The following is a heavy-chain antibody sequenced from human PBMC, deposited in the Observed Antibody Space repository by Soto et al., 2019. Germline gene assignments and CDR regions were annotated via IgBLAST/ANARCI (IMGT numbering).Heavy chain of an antibody. CDR3: AKDFRYSSSWYQNPLFDY. CDR1: GFTFSSYA. CDR2: ISGSGGST. V-gene: IGHV3-23*01. D-gene: IGHD6-13*01. Sequence: GGSLRLSCAASGFTFSSYAMSWVRQAPGKGLEWVSAISGSGGSTYYADSVKGRFTISRDNSKNTLYLQMNSLRAEDTAVYYCAKDFRYSSSWYQNPLFDYWGQGTLVTVSS. J-gene: IGHJ4*02.